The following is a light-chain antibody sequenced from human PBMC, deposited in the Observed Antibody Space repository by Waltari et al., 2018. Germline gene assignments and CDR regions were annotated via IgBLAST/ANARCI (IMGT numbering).Light chain of an antibody. CDR3: SSYTSSSSLV. J-gene: IGLJ2*01. CDR2: EVS. CDR1: SSDVGGYNY. V-gene: IGLV2-14*01. Sequence: QSALTQPASVSGSPGQLITIPCTGTSSDVGGYNYVSSYQQNPGKTPTLMIYEVSNRPSWVSTRFTGSKSGNTASLTISGLQAEDEAGYSCSSYTSSSSLVCGGGTKLPVL.